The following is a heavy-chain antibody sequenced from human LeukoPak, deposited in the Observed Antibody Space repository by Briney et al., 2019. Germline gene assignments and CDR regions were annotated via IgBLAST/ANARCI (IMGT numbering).Heavy chain of an antibody. D-gene: IGHD6-13*01. CDR3: ASGSAVAAAGDY. V-gene: IGHV4-59*01. CDR2: IYYSGST. Sequence: PSETLSLTCTVSGGSISSYYWNWIRQPPGKGLEWIGYIYYSGSTNYNPSLKSRVTISVDTSKNQFSLRLSSVTAADTAVYYCASGSAVAAAGDYWGQGTLVTVSS. CDR1: GGSISSYY. J-gene: IGHJ4*02.